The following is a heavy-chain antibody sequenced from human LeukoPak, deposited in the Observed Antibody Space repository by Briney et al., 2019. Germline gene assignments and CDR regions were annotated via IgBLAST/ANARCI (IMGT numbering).Heavy chain of an antibody. CDR1: GFTFSSYG. V-gene: IGHV3-30*02. CDR3: AKDIWLTPSASDF. D-gene: IGHD4/OR15-4a*01. Sequence: SGGSLRLSCVASGFTFSSYGMHWVRQAPGKGLEWVAFIQNDGSKTYYTESVKGRFTVSRDQSKSTLHLQMHSLSADDPARYFCAKDIWLTPSASDFWGQGTLVTVSS. J-gene: IGHJ4*02. CDR2: IQNDGSKT.